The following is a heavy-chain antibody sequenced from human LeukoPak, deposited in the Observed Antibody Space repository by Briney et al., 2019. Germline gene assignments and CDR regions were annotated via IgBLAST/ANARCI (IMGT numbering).Heavy chain of an antibody. V-gene: IGHV1-18*01. CDR2: ISAYNGNT. D-gene: IGHD3-3*01. Sequence: ASVKVSCKASGYTFTSYGISWVRQAPGQGLEWMGWISAYNGNTNYAQKFQGRVTMTRDTSISTAYMEVNRLRSDDTAIYYCAKGDADFWSGYGDNWGQGTLVTVSS. CDR3: AKGDADFWSGYGDN. CDR1: GYTFTSYG. J-gene: IGHJ4*02.